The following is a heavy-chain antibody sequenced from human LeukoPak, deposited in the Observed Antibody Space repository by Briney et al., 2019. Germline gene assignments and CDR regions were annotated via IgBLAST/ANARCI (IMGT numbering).Heavy chain of an antibody. J-gene: IGHJ4*02. Sequence: GGSLRLACAASGFTFSSYSMNWVRQAPGKGLEWVSSISSSSSYIYYADSVKGRFTISRDNAKNSLYLQMNSLRAEDTAVYYCVRGIVATIGSFDYWGQGTLVTVSS. CDR1: GFTFSSYS. D-gene: IGHD5-12*01. CDR2: ISSSSSYI. CDR3: VRGIVATIGSFDY. V-gene: IGHV3-21*01.